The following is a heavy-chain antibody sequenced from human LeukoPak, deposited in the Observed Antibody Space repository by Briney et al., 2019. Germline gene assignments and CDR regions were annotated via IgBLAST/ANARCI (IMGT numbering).Heavy chain of an antibody. CDR1: GGTFSSYA. V-gene: IGHV1-69*06. D-gene: IGHD2-2*01. CDR2: IIPIFGTA. Sequence: GASVKVSCKASGGTFSSYAISWVRQAPGQGLEWMGGIIPIFGTANYAQKFQGRATITADKSTSTAYMELSSLRSEDTAVYYCAATQQYCSSTSCFFDYWGQGTLVTVSS. J-gene: IGHJ4*02. CDR3: AATQQYCSSTSCFFDY.